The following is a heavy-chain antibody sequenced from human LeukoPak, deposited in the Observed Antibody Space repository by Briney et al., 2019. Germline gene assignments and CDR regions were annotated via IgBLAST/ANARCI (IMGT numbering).Heavy chain of an antibody. CDR1: GYTLTELS. V-gene: IGHV1-24*01. CDR2: FDPEDGET. J-gene: IGHJ6*02. D-gene: IGHD6-6*01. Sequence: ASVKVSCKVSGYTLTELSMHWVRQAPGKGLEWMGGFDPEDGETIYAQKFQGRVTMTEDTSTDTAYMELSSLRSEDTAVYYCATDPHRPLSYYYYGMDVWGQGTTVTVSS. CDR3: ATDPHRPLSYYYYGMDV.